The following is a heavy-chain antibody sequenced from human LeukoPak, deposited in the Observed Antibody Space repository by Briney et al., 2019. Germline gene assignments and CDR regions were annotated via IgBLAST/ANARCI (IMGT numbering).Heavy chain of an antibody. CDR3: ARGVPPTIWYYYYMDV. CDR1: GGSFSGYY. D-gene: IGHD3-3*01. V-gene: IGHV4-34*01. CDR2: INHRGST. J-gene: IGHJ6*03. Sequence: SETLSLTCAVYGGSFSGYYWSWIRQPPGKGLEWIGEINHRGSTNYNPSLESRVTISVDTSKNQFSLKLSSVTAADTAVYYCARGVPPTIWYYYYMDVWGKGTTVTVSS.